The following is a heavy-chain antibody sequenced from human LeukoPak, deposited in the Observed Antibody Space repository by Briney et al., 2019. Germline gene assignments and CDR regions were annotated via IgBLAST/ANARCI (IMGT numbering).Heavy chain of an antibody. V-gene: IGHV4-38-2*02. CDR2: IYHSGST. Sequence: SETLSLTCTVSGYSISSGYYWGWIRQPPGKGLEWIGSIYHSGSTYYNPSLKSRVTISVDTSKNQFSLKLSSATAADTAVYYCARGTAMVFSGDYWGQGTLVTVSS. J-gene: IGHJ4*02. D-gene: IGHD5-18*01. CDR1: GYSISSGYY. CDR3: ARGTAMVFSGDY.